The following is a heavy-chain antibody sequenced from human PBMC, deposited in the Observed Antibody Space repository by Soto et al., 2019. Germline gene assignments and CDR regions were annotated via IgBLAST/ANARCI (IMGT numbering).Heavy chain of an antibody. Sequence: SETLSLTCAVYGGSFSGYYWSWIRQPPGKGLEWIGEINHSGSTNYNPSLKSRVTISVDTSKSQFSLKLSSVTAADTAVYYCARGLRYDFWSGYLPGWFDPWGQGTLVTVSS. J-gene: IGHJ5*02. CDR1: GGSFSGYY. D-gene: IGHD3-3*01. V-gene: IGHV4-34*01. CDR3: ARGLRYDFWSGYLPGWFDP. CDR2: INHSGST.